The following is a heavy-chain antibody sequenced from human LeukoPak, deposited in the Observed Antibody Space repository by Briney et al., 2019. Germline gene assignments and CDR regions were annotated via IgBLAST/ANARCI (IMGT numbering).Heavy chain of an antibody. CDR2: ISGSGATT. CDR1: GFTFSSYV. Sequence: GGSLRLSCAASGFTFSSYVMSWVRQAPGKGLEWVSAISGSGATTYYADSVKGRFTISRDNFKNTLYLHMNSLRAEDTAVYYCAKRVSGTTFYWGQGTLVTVSS. J-gene: IGHJ4*02. CDR3: AKRVSGTTFY. V-gene: IGHV3-23*01. D-gene: IGHD1-1*01.